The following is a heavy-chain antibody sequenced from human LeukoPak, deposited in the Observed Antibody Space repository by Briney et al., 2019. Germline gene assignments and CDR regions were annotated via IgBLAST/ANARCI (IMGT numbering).Heavy chain of an antibody. Sequence: SVKVSCKASGGTFSSYAISWVRQAPGQGLEWMGAIIPIFGTANYAQKFQGRVTITADESTSAAYMELSSLRSEDTAVYYCARDLDGDYDDYWGQGTLVTVSS. CDR1: GGTFSSYA. J-gene: IGHJ4*02. CDR3: ARDLDGDYDDY. CDR2: IIPIFGTA. D-gene: IGHD4-17*01. V-gene: IGHV1-69*13.